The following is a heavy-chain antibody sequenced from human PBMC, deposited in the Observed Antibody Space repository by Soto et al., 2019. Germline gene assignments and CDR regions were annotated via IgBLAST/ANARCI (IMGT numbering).Heavy chain of an antibody. Sequence: QVQLQQWGAGLLKPSETLSLTCAVYGGSFSGYYWSWIRQPPGKGLEWIGEINHSGSTNYNPSLKSRVTISVETSKNQFSLKLSSVTAADTAVYYCATLKVVAATKAYYYYGMDVWGQGTTVTVSS. V-gene: IGHV4-34*01. CDR3: ATLKVVAATKAYYYYGMDV. CDR2: INHSGST. J-gene: IGHJ6*02. D-gene: IGHD2-15*01. CDR1: GGSFSGYY.